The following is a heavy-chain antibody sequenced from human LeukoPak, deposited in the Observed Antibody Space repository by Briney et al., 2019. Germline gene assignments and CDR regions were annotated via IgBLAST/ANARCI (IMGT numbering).Heavy chain of an antibody. D-gene: IGHD3-22*01. CDR2: MDPHSGDT. CDR3: ARGPGSSGYYFDYYYYGMDV. J-gene: IGHJ6*02. Sequence: ASVKVSCKASGYTFTSFDISWVRQATGQGLEWMGWMDPHSGDTGFAQKFQGRVTMTRNTPISTAFMELRSLRSEDTAVYYCARGPGSSGYYFDYYYYGMDVWGQGTTVTVSS. V-gene: IGHV1-8*01. CDR1: GYTFTSFD.